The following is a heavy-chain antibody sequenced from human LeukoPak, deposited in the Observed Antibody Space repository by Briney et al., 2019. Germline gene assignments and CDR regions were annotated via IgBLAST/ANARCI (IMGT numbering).Heavy chain of an antibody. CDR1: GGSISSGGYY. CDR3: ARAEWTVTHIGIDC. D-gene: IGHD2-21*01. CDR2: IYYSGST. V-gene: IGHV4-31*03. Sequence: SETLSLTCTVSGGSISSGGYYWSWIRQHPGKGLEWIGYIYYSGSTYYNPSLKSRVTISIDTSNNRFSLRLTSVTAADTAVYYCARAEWTVTHIGIDCWGQGTLVTVSS. J-gene: IGHJ4*02.